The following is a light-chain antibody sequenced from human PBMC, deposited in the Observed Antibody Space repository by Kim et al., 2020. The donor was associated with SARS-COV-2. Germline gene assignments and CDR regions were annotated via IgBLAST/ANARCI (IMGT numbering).Light chain of an antibody. CDR1: RRINSN. CDR2: SAS. CDR3: QQYNNWPLT. Sequence: SVPPREKATPSSTASRRINSNRAWYLQKPGQAPQLLINSASAGAIGIPARFSGSGSGTEFPLTISSPQSEDFAVYHCQQYNNWPLTFGGGTKVGI. J-gene: IGKJ4*01. V-gene: IGKV3-15*01.